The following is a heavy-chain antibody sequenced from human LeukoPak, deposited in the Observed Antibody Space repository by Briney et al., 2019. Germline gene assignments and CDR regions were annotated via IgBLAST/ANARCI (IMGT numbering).Heavy chain of an antibody. CDR1: GGSISSHY. CDR3: ARINSGWYFDY. CDR2: IYYSGNT. D-gene: IGHD6-19*01. Sequence: PSETLSLTCIVSGGSISSHYWTWIRQPPGKGLEYIGYIYYSGNTNYNPPLKSRVTISVDRSKNQFSLKLTSVTAEDTAVYYCARINSGWYFDYWGQGTLVTVSS. V-gene: IGHV4-59*11. J-gene: IGHJ4*02.